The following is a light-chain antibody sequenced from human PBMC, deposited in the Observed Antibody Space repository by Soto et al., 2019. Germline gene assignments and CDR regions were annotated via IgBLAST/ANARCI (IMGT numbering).Light chain of an antibody. CDR3: QQRSNWPPL. V-gene: IGKV3-11*01. CDR1: QSVSSY. Sequence: EIVLTQSPATLSLSPGERATLSCRASQSVSSYLAWYQQKPGQAPRLLIYDASNRATGIPARFSGSGSGTDFTLTISSLDPEDFAVYYCQQRSNWPPLFGGGTKVEIK. CDR2: DAS. J-gene: IGKJ4*01.